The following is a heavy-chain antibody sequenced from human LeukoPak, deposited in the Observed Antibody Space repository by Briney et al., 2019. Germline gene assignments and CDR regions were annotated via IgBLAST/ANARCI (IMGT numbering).Heavy chain of an antibody. CDR1: GYTFTSYG. CDR2: ISDYNGKT. J-gene: IGHJ6*03. D-gene: IGHD6-13*01. CDR3: ARVKAAAGQNNYYYYMDV. V-gene: IGHV1-18*01. Sequence: GASVKVSCKTSGYTFTSYGISWVRQAPGQGLEWMGWISDYNGKTNYAQKFQGRVTMTTDTSTSTAYMEVRSLRSDDTAVYYCARVKAAAGQNNYYYYMDVWGKGTTVTVSS.